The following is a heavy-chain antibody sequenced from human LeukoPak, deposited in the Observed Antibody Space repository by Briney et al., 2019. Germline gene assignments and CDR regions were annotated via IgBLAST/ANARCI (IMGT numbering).Heavy chain of an antibody. CDR1: GFTFSSYA. Sequence: GRSLRLSCAASGFTFSSYAMHWVRQAPGKGLEWVAVISYDGSNKYYADSVKGRFTIPRDNSKNTLYLQMNSLRAEDTAVYYCARGIEVRPMGAFDIWGQGTMVTVSS. D-gene: IGHD3-10*01. CDR3: ARGIEVRPMGAFDI. CDR2: ISYDGSNK. J-gene: IGHJ3*02. V-gene: IGHV3-30-3*01.